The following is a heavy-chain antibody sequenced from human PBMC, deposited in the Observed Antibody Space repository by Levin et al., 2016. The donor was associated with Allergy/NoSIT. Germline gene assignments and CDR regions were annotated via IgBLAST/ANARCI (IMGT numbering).Heavy chain of an antibody. Sequence: WIRQPPGRAGWVSSISSSSSYIYYADSLRGRFTISRDNAKNSLFLQMNSLRAEDTAVYFCAREDYGDFSYYYGLDVWGQGTTVTVSS. V-gene: IGHV3-21*01. D-gene: IGHD4-17*01. CDR2: ISSSSSYI. J-gene: IGHJ6*02. CDR3: AREDYGDFSYYYGLDV.